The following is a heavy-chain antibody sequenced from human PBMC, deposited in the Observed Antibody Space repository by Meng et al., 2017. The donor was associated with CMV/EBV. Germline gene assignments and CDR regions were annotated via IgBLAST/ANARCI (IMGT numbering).Heavy chain of an antibody. J-gene: IGHJ4*02. Sequence: VQLVQSGAEVKQPGASAHVSCKASDNTFTSDSISWVRQDPGQGLEWMGWIRAYNANTNYAQKLQGRVTMTTDTSTSKAHIELRRLSVDDTAVYYCARAWVGEEYYFDYWGQGTLVTVSS. D-gene: IGHD4-17*01. V-gene: IGHV1-18*01. CDR1: DNTFTSDS. CDR3: ARAWVGEEYYFDY. CDR2: IRAYNANT.